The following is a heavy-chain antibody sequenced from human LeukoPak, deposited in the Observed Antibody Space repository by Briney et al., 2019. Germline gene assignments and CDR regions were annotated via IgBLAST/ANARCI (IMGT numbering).Heavy chain of an antibody. CDR2: ISYDGSNK. Sequence: GGSLRLSCAASGFTFSSYGMRWVRQAPGKGLEWVAVISYDGSNKYYADSVKGRFTISRDNSKNTLYLQMNSLRVEDTAVYYCAKHRGSYGDFIFLDFWGQGTLVTVSS. D-gene: IGHD2-21*02. J-gene: IGHJ4*02. V-gene: IGHV3-30*18. CDR3: AKHRGSYGDFIFLDF. CDR1: GFTFSSYG.